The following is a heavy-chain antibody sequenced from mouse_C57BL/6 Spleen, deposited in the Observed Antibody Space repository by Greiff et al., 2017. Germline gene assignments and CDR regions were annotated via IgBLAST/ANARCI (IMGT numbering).Heavy chain of an antibody. V-gene: IGHV1-9*01. CDR1: GYTFTGYW. D-gene: IGHD1-1*01. CDR2: TLPGSGST. CDR3: ARELGTTVVAGGYFDY. Sequence: VQLQQSGAELMKPGASVKLSCKATGYTFTGYWIEWVKQRPGHGLEWIGETLPGSGSTNYNEKFKGKATFTADTSSNTAYMQLSSLTTEDSAIYYWARELGTTVVAGGYFDYWGQGTTLTVSS. J-gene: IGHJ2*01.